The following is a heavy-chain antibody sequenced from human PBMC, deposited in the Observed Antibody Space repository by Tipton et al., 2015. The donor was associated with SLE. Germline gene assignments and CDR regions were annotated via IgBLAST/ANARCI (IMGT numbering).Heavy chain of an antibody. CDR3: ATSPYPDIVEVPGSMWGYYYYMDV. D-gene: IGHD2-2*01. J-gene: IGHJ6*03. Sequence: QLVQSGGGLVKPGGSLRLSCAGSGFTFSDYYMSWVRQAPGKGLEWVSYISSGSSSRNYADSVKGRFTISRDNAKNSLYVQMNSLRADDTAVYYCATSPYPDIVEVPGSMWGYYYYMDVWGKGTTVTVSS. CDR2: ISSGSSSR. CDR1: GFTFSDYY. V-gene: IGHV3-11*05.